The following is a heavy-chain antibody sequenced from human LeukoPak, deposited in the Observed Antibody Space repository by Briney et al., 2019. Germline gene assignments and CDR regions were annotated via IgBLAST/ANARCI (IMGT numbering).Heavy chain of an antibody. Sequence: ASVKVSCKASGYTFTGYYMHWVRQAPGQGLEWMGWINPNSGGTNYAQKFQGRVTMTRDTSISTAYMEPSRLRSDDTAVYYCARGAKYYYDSSGQHDYWGQGTLVTVSS. CDR2: INPNSGGT. CDR3: ARGAKYYYDSSGQHDY. V-gene: IGHV1-2*02. D-gene: IGHD3-22*01. CDR1: GYTFTGYY. J-gene: IGHJ4*02.